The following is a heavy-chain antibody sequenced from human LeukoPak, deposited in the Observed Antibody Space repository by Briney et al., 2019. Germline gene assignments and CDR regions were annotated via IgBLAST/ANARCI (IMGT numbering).Heavy chain of an antibody. CDR1: VGSISSYY. J-gene: IGHJ1*01. CDR2: IYYSGST. D-gene: IGHD3-22*01. Sequence: SETLSLTCTVSVGSISSYYGSWIRQPPGKGLEWIGYIYYSGSTNYNPPLKSRVTISVDTSKNQFSLKLSSVTAADTAVYYCARVDDKGYFQHWGQGTLVTVSS. CDR3: ARVDDKGYFQH. V-gene: IGHV4-59*01.